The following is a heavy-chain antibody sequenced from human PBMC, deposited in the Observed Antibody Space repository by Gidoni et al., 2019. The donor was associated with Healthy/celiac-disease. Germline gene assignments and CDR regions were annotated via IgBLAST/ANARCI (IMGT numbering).Heavy chain of an antibody. Sequence: QVQLVQSGAEVKKPGSSVKVSCKASGGTFSSYSISWVRQAPGQGLEWMGGIIPIFGTANYAQKFQGRVTITADESTSTAYMELSSLRSEDTAVYYCARGRVPTYYYDSSGYPYWGQGTLVTVSS. V-gene: IGHV1-69*01. CDR2: IIPIFGTA. CDR1: GGTFSSYS. D-gene: IGHD3-22*01. CDR3: ARGRVPTYYYDSSGYPY. J-gene: IGHJ4*02.